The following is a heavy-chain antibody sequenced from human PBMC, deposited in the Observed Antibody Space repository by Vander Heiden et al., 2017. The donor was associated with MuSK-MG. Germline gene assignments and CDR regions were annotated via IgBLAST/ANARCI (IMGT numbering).Heavy chain of an antibody. CDR1: GFTFSSYS. D-gene: IGHD1-20*01. Sequence: EVQLVESGGGLVQPGGSLRLSCPASGFTFSSYSMNCVRHAPGKGLEWVSYISSSSSTIYYADSVKGRFTISRDNAKNSLYLQLNSLRAEDTAVYYCASGYDWNYFDYWGQGTLVTVSS. CDR2: ISSSSSTI. V-gene: IGHV3-48*01. CDR3: ASGYDWNYFDY. J-gene: IGHJ4*02.